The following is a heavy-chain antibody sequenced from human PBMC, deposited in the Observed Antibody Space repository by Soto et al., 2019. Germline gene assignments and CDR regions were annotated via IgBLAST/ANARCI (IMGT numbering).Heavy chain of an antibody. CDR2: MNPNSGNT. V-gene: IGHV1-8*01. J-gene: IGHJ6*03. CDR1: GYTFTSYD. D-gene: IGHD2-2*01. CDR3: ARGKYCSSTSCRGAAYYIDV. Sequence: QVQLVQSGAEVKKPGASVKVSCKASGYTFTSYDINWVRQATGQGLEWMGWMNPNSGNTGYAQKFQGRVTMTRNTSISTAYMELSSLRSEDTAVYYCARGKYCSSTSCRGAAYYIDVWGKGTTVTVSS.